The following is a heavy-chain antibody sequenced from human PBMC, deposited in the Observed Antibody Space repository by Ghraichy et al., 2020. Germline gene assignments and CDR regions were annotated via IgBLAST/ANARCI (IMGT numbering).Heavy chain of an antibody. V-gene: IGHV4-30-4*07. D-gene: IGHD3-3*01. Sequence: SETLSLTCAVSGGSISSGGYSWSWIRQPPGKGLEWIGYIYYSGSTYYNPSLKSRVTISVDTSKNQFSLKLSSVTAADTAVYYCAGEAKDDFWSGYISSWGQGTLVTVSS. CDR3: AGEAKDDFWSGYISS. J-gene: IGHJ5*02. CDR1: GGSISSGGYS. CDR2: IYYSGST.